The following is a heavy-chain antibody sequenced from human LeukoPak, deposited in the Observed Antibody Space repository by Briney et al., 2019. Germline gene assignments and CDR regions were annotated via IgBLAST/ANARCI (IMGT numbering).Heavy chain of an antibody. CDR3: ARGYALYSGRYIDFDY. D-gene: IGHD1-26*01. J-gene: IGHJ4*02. V-gene: IGHV1-2*02. CDR2: INPNNGGT. Sequence: GASVKVPCKASGYTFTGHYMHWVQQAPGQGLEWMGWINPNNGGTNYAQKFQGRVTMTRDTSISTAYMELSRLRSDDTAVYYCARGYALYSGRYIDFDYWGQGTLVTVSS. CDR1: GYTFTGHY.